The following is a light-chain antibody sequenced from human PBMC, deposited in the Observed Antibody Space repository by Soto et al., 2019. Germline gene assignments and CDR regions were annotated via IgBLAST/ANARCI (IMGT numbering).Light chain of an antibody. Sequence: EIVMTQSPATLSVSPGQCATLSCRASQSIRSNLAWYQQKPGQAPRLLIYGASTRATGIPARFSGSGSGTEFTLTISSLQSEDFAVYYCQQYNNWPPLTFGGGTKVEIK. J-gene: IGKJ4*01. V-gene: IGKV3-15*01. CDR2: GAS. CDR1: QSIRSN. CDR3: QQYNNWPPLT.